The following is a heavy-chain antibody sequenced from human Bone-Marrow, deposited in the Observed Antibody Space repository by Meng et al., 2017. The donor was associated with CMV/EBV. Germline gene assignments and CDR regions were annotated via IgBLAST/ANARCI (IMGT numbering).Heavy chain of an antibody. Sequence: CKASGYHFTSYYIQWMRPAPGQGLEWIGWIVPNGGVTNYAQKFKDRVTMTRDTSINTAYLDLTRLTSDDTAIYYCAREAYDSGGFDPWGQGTLVTVSS. D-gene: IGHD6-25*01. J-gene: IGHJ5*02. CDR2: IVPNGGVT. V-gene: IGHV1-2*02. CDR1: GYHFTSYY. CDR3: AREAYDSGGFDP.